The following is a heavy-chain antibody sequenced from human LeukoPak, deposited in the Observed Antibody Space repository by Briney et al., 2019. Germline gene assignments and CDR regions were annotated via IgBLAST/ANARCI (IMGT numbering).Heavy chain of an antibody. CDR2: IYYSGST. CDR1: GGSISSYY. V-gene: IGHV4-59*01. CDR3: ARDPGIDYYDSSGYGFDF. Sequence: SETLSLTCTVSGGSISSYYWSWIRQPPGKGLEWIGYIYYSGSTNYNPSLKSRVTISVDTSKNQFSLKLSSVTAADTAVYYCARDPGIDYYDSSGYGFDFWGQGTLVTVSS. J-gene: IGHJ4*02. D-gene: IGHD3-22*01.